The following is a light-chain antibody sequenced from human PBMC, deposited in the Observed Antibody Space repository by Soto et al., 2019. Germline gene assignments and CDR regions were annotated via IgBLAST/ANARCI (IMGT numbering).Light chain of an antibody. V-gene: IGKV1-8*01. CDR2: AAS. CDR3: QQYKSYPIT. CDR1: QGISSY. J-gene: IGKJ5*01. Sequence: AIRMTQSPCSLSASTGERVTITCRASQGISSYLAWYQQKPGKAPKLLIYAASTLQSGVPSRFSGSGSGTDFTLTISSLQPEDFATYYCQQYKSYPITFGQGTRLEIK.